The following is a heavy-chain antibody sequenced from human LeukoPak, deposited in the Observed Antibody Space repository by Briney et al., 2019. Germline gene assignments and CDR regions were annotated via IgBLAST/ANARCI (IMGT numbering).Heavy chain of an antibody. CDR2: SSGSGDRT. CDR1: GFTFSSYA. J-gene: IGHJ4*02. V-gene: IGHV3-23*01. D-gene: IGHD1-26*01. Sequence: GGSLRLSCAASGFTFSSYAMSWVRQAPGKGLEWVSSSSGSGDRTYYAGSVKGRFTISRDNSKNTLYLQMNSLKNEDTAVYYCVTEVSGSFPTWGQGTLVTVSS. CDR3: VTEVSGSFPT.